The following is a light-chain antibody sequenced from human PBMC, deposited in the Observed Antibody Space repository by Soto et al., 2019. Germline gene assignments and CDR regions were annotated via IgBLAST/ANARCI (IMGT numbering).Light chain of an antibody. CDR3: LHLDSYPRT. V-gene: IGKV1-5*01. Sequence: DIQMTQSPSTLPASVGDRVTITCRASQSISNWLAWYQQKPGKAPKLLIYGASILQSGVPSRFSGSGSGTAFTLTISSLQPEDFATYYCLHLDSYPRTFGQGTKVDIK. J-gene: IGKJ1*01. CDR2: GAS. CDR1: QSISNW.